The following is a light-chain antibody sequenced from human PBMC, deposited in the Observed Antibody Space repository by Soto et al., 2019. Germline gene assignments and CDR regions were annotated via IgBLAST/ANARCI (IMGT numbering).Light chain of an antibody. CDR3: VAWDDSLSAYV. V-gene: IGLV1-47*01. Sequence: QSVLTQPPSPSGTPGQRVTISCSGSSSSIGSNFVYWYQQLPGTAPKLLIYRNDQRPSGVPDRFSGSKSGTSASLAISGLRSEDEADYYCVAWDDSLSAYVFGTGTKVTVL. J-gene: IGLJ1*01. CDR1: SSSIGSNF. CDR2: RND.